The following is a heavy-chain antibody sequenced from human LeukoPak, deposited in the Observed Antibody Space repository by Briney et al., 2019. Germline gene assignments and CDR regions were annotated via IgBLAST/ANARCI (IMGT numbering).Heavy chain of an antibody. CDR1: GGSFSGYY. D-gene: IGHD6-19*01. J-gene: IGHJ4*02. CDR2: IYTSGST. V-gene: IGHV4-59*10. Sequence: SETLSLTCAVYGGSFSGYYWSWIRQPPGKGLEWIGRIYTSGSTNYNPSLKSRVTMSVDTSKNQFSLKLSSVTAADTAVYYCARDGWYTPFDYWGQGTLVTVSS. CDR3: ARDGWYTPFDY.